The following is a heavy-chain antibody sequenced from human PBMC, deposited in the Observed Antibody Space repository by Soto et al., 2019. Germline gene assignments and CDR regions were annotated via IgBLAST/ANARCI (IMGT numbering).Heavy chain of an antibody. Sequence: RASVKVSCKAFGGTFSSYAISWVRQAPGQGLEWMGGIIPLFDTTNYAPKFQGRVAITADERARTAYMDLSSLKSEDTAVYYCATNNRASYHFDYWGQGTLVTVSS. D-gene: IGHD3-16*02. CDR1: GGTFSSYA. CDR2: IIPLFDTT. V-gene: IGHV1-69*13. CDR3: ATNNRASYHFDY. J-gene: IGHJ4*02.